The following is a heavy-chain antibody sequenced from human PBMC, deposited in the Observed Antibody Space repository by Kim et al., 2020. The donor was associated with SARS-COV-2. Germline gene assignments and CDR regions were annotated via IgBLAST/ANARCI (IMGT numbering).Heavy chain of an antibody. D-gene: IGHD1-7*01. CDR2: IRIKAYGETT. CDR1: GFNFRDYG. V-gene: IGHV3-49*04. CDR3: TREPGSDWNYVFEY. Sequence: GGSLRLSCTASGFNFRDYGLIWVRQAPGKGLEWVGLIRIKAYGETTEYAASVKVRFTISRDDYKSIAYLQMNTLKTEDTAVYYCTREPGSDWNYVFEYWGEGTLVTVSS. J-gene: IGHJ4*02.